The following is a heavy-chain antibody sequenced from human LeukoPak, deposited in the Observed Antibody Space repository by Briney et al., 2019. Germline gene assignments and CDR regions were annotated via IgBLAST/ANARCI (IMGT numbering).Heavy chain of an antibody. J-gene: IGHJ3*02. V-gene: IGHV4-39*01. CDR1: GGSISSSSYY. CDR3: ARSRYYDYGDYVAFDI. CDR2: IYYSGST. D-gene: IGHD4-17*01. Sequence: SETLSLTCTVSGGSISSSSYYWGWIRQPPGKGLEWIGSIYYSGSTYYNPSLKSRVTISVDTSKNQFSLKLGSVTAADTAVYYCARSRYYDYGDYVAFDIWGQGTMVTVSS.